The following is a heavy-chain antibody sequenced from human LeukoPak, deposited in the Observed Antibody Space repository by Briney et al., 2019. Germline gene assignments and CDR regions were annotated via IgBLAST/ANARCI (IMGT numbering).Heavy chain of an antibody. J-gene: IGHJ6*02. CDR2: ISSSSSYI. V-gene: IGHV3-21*01. CDR3: ARDRSPLETSLLWFGELPLGYYYGMDV. Sequence: GGSLRLSCAASGFTFSSYSMNWVRQAPGKGLEWVSSISSSSSYIYYADSVKGRFTISRDNAKNSLYLQMNSLRAEDTAVYYCARDRSPLETSLLWFGELPLGYYYGMDVWGQGTTVTVSS. CDR1: GFTFSSYS. D-gene: IGHD3-10*01.